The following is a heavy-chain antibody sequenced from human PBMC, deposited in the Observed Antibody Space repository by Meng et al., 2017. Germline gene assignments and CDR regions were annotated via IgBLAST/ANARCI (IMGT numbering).Heavy chain of an antibody. CDR1: GFAFSNYW. V-gene: IGHV3-74*01. Sequence: GESLKISCAASGFAFSNYWMHWVRQAPGKGLVWVSRINSDGGSTTYADSVKGRFTISRDNSKNTLYLQMNSLRAEDTAVYYCARVSDSSGYLDAFDIWGQGTMVTVSS. D-gene: IGHD3-22*01. CDR3: ARVSDSSGYLDAFDI. J-gene: IGHJ3*02. CDR2: INSDGGST.